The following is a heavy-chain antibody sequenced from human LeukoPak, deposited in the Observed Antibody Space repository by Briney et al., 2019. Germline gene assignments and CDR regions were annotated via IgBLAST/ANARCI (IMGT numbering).Heavy chain of an antibody. J-gene: IGHJ4*02. D-gene: IGHD3-22*01. V-gene: IGHV3-30*02. Sequence: GGSLRLSCAASGFTFSSYGMHWVRQAPGKGLEWVAFTRSDGSNKYYADSVKGRFTISRDNAKNSLYLQMNSLRAEDTAVYYCARFGNYYDSNDYWGQGTLVTVSS. CDR1: GFTFSSYG. CDR2: TRSDGSNK. CDR3: ARFGNYYDSNDY.